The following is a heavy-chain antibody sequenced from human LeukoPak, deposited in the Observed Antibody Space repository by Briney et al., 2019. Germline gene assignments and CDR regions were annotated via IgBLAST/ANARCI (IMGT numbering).Heavy chain of an antibody. J-gene: IGHJ4*02. V-gene: IGHV3-30*09. CDR1: GFTFSIYA. D-gene: IGHD3-22*01. CDR2: KSHDGINK. CDR3: ARASRRDSSAYYYEY. Sequence: PGGSLRLSCAASGFTFSIYAMHWVRQAPGKGLEWVAVKSHDGINKDYADSVKGRFAISRDNPKNALFLQMNSLRAEDTAVYFCARASRRDSSAYYYEYWGQGSLVTVSS.